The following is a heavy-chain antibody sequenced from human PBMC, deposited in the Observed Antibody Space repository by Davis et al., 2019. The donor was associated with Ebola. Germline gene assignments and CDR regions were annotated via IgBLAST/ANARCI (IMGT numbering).Heavy chain of an antibody. V-gene: IGHV4-34*01. CDR3: AGIAATGSY. CDR2: INHRGST. Sequence: MPGGSLRLSCAVYGGSFSDYYWTWIRQPPGKGLEWIGEINHRGSTNYNPSLKSRVTISVDTSKNQFSLKLTSMTAADTAVYSCAGIAATGSYWGQGALVTVSS. J-gene: IGHJ4*02. CDR1: GGSFSDYY. D-gene: IGHD6-13*01.